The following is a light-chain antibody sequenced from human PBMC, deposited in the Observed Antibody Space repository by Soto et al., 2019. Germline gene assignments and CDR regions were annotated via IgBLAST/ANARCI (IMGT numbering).Light chain of an antibody. CDR3: QHYVTWPLT. CDR2: DTS. Sequence: IVMTQSPAPLSVSPGEGVTLSCRASQGIGDTLAWYQQKPGQTPRLLIYDTSIRATGVPARFSGSRSGAEFTLTISSLQSEDFAVYYCQHYVTWPLTFGGGTKVDIK. V-gene: IGKV3-15*01. CDR1: QGIGDT. J-gene: IGKJ4*01.